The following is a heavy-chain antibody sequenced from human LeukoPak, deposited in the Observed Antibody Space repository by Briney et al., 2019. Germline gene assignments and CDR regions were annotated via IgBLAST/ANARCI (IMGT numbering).Heavy chain of an antibody. Sequence: GGSLRLSCAASGFXFSSYGIHWVRQAPGKGQEWVSYISSSGGAIYYADSVKGRFTISRDTAKNSLYLRMNSLRAEDTTVYYCARRGDDYNSFDYWGPGTLVTVSS. CDR1: GFXFSSYG. J-gene: IGHJ4*02. D-gene: IGHD5-24*01. CDR3: ARRGDDYNSFDY. CDR2: ISSSGGAI. V-gene: IGHV3-48*04.